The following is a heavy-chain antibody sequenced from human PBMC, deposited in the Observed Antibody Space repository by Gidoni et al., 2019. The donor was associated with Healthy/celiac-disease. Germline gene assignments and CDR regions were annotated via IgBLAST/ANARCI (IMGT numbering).Heavy chain of an antibody. D-gene: IGHD3-10*01. V-gene: IGHV4-34*01. CDR1: GGPFSVLY. Sequence: QVQLQQCGAGQSNPSETLSLTCAVYGGPFSVLYLRGRRPPPGTGQEWVWEIHHSGRTNSSRTLKSHVTISVDASNTQVSLKLSFVTAADTAVYYCARGGDYSGSGSYYTPFDYWGQGTLVTVSS. CDR2: IHHSGRT. CDR3: ARGGDYSGSGSYYTPFDY. J-gene: IGHJ4*02.